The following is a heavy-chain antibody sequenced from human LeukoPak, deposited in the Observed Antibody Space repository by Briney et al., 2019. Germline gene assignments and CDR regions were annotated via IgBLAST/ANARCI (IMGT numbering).Heavy chain of an antibody. D-gene: IGHD6-19*01. Sequence: ASVKVSCKASGYTFTGYYMHWVRPAPGQGLEWMGWINPNSGGTNYAQKFQGRVTMTRDTSISTAYMELSGLRSDDTAVYYCARDRGSSGWYYWFDPWGQGTLVTVSS. CDR1: GYTFTGYY. V-gene: IGHV1-2*02. CDR2: INPNSGGT. CDR3: ARDRGSSGWYYWFDP. J-gene: IGHJ5*02.